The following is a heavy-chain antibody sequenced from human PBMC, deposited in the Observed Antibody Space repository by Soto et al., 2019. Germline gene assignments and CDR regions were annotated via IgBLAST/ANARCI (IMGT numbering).Heavy chain of an antibody. CDR1: GYSFTSYW. V-gene: IGHV5-51*01. D-gene: IGHD6-13*01. CDR2: IYPGDSDT. J-gene: IGHJ3*02. CDR3: ARPEVGQQLGSWAFDI. Sequence: LGESLKISCKGSGYSFTSYWIGWVRQMPGKGLEWMGIIYPGDSDTRYSPSFQGQVTISADKSISTAYLQWSSLKASDTAMYYCARPEVGQQLGSWAFDIWGQGTVVTVSS.